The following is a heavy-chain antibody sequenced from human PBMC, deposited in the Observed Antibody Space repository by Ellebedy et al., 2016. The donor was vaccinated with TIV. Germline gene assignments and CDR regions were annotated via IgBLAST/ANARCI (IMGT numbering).Heavy chain of an antibody. V-gene: IGHV4-30-2*01. CDR1: GGSISSGGYS. CDR3: AREDYDILTGYSLDY. J-gene: IGHJ4*02. Sequence: SETLSLTXAVSGGSISSGGYSWSWIRQPPGKGLEWIGYIYHSGSTYYNPSLKSRVTISVDRSKNQFSLKLSSVTAADTAVYYCAREDYDILTGYSLDYWGQGTLVTVSS. CDR2: IYHSGST. D-gene: IGHD3-9*01.